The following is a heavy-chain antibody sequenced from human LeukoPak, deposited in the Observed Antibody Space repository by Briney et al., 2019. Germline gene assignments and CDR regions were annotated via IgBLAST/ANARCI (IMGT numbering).Heavy chain of an antibody. CDR3: ARDLSRWLVQGY. D-gene: IGHD6-19*01. V-gene: IGHV1-18*01. CDR2: ISAYNGNT. J-gene: IGHJ4*02. CDR1: GGTFSSYA. Sequence: GASVKVSCKASGGTFSSYAISWVRQAPGQGLEWMGWISAYNGNTNYAQKLQGRVTMTTDTSTSTAYMELRSLRSDDTAVYYCARDLSRWLVQGYWGQGTLVTVSS.